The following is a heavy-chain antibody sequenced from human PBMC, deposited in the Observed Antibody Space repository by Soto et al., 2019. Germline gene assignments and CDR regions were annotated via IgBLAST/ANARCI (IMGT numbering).Heavy chain of an antibody. CDR2: IYHSGST. D-gene: IGHD3-22*01. Sequence: SETLSLTCVVSGNSISSTNWWICVRQSPGKGLEWIWEIYHSGSTNYNPSLKSRVTISVDKSKNQFSLKLSSVTAADTAVYYCGRDVGYHYDGRPQGQVDFWGKGNLITVSS. J-gene: IGHJ4*02. CDR3: GRDVGYHYDGRPQGQVDF. CDR1: GNSISSTNW. V-gene: IGHV4-4*02.